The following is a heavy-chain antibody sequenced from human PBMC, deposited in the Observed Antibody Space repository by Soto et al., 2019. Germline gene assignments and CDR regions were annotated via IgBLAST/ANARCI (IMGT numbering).Heavy chain of an antibody. D-gene: IGHD6-6*01. CDR2: INPNSGGT. CDR1: GNTFTGYY. J-gene: IGHJ4*02. CDR3: AREWASSSSSGYFDY. Sequence: ASVKVSCKASGNTFTGYYMQWVRQAPGQGLEWMGWINPNSGGTKYAQKFQGRVTMTRDTSISTAYMELSRLRSDDTAVYYCAREWASSSSSGYFDYWGQGTLVTVYS. V-gene: IGHV1-2*02.